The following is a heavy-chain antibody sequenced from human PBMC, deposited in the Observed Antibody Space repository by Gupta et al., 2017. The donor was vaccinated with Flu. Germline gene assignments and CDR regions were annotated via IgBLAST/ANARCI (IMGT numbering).Heavy chain of an antibody. Sequence: SGFKFGDYAMSWFRQAPGKGLEWVSFIRSRAYGETTEYAASVRDRFIISRDDSKSVAYLQMNSLTVEDTAVYYCSKGGILRYFDMGWGQGTLVTVSS. D-gene: IGHD3-9*01. CDR2: IRSRAYGETT. V-gene: IGHV3-49*03. J-gene: IGHJ4*02. CDR3: SKGGILRYFDMG. CDR1: GFKFGDYA.